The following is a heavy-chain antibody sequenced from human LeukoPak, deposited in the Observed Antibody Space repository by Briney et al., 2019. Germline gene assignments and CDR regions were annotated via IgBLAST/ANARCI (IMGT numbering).Heavy chain of an antibody. Sequence: ASVKVSCKASGYTFTSYDINGVRQATGQGLEWMGWMNPNSGNTGYAQKFQGRVTMTRNTSISTAYMELSSLRSEDTAVYYCARGLQAAAGTIDYWGQGTLVTVSS. CDR2: MNPNSGNT. J-gene: IGHJ4*02. V-gene: IGHV1-8*01. CDR1: GYTFTSYD. D-gene: IGHD6-13*01. CDR3: ARGLQAAAGTIDY.